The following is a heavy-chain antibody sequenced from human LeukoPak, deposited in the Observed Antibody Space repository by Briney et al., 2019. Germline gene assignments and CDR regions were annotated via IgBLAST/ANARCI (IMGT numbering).Heavy chain of an antibody. Sequence: SETLSLTCTVSGGSISSSSYYWGWIRQPPGKGLEWIGSIYYSGSTYYNPSLKSRVTMSVDTSKNQFSLKLSSVTAADTAVYYRARLGRTGTNMDVWGQGTTVTVSS. V-gene: IGHV4-39*01. CDR1: GGSISSSSYY. CDR3: ARLGRTGTNMDV. D-gene: IGHD1-7*01. J-gene: IGHJ6*02. CDR2: IYYSGST.